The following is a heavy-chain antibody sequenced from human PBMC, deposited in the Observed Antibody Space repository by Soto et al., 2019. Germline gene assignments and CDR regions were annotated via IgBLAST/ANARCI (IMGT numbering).Heavy chain of an antibody. CDR3: ARHSDYGDYPSWFDP. CDR1: GGSISSSSYY. V-gene: IGHV4-39*01. Sequence: SETLSLTCTVSGGSISSSSYYWGWIRQPPGKGLEWIGSIYYSGSTYYNPSLKSRVTISVDTSKNQFSLKLSSVTAADTAVYYCARHSDYGDYPSWFDPWGQGTLVTVSS. D-gene: IGHD4-17*01. J-gene: IGHJ5*02. CDR2: IYYSGST.